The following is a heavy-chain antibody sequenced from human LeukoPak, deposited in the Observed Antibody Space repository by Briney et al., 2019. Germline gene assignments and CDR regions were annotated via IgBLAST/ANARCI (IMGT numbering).Heavy chain of an antibody. Sequence: GESLTLSCAASGVTFSRFYMNWVRLVPGKGLEWVANINEGGNDKRYVDSVKGRFTVSRDNAKSSLYIQMDSLRAEDTAVYYGLSRGGGLNSWGQGTLVTVSS. D-gene: IGHD3-10*01. V-gene: IGHV3-7*01. J-gene: IGHJ5*02. CDR1: GVTFSRFY. CDR2: INEGGNDK. CDR3: LSRGGGLNS.